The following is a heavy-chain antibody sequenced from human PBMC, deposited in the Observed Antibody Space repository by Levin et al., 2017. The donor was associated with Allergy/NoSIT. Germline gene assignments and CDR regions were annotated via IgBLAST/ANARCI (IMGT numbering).Heavy chain of an antibody. CDR1: GFTVSSNY. D-gene: IGHD6-19*01. CDR2: IYSGGST. J-gene: IGHJ4*02. CDR3: ARGRQYSTGWYYFDY. V-gene: IGHV3-66*01. Sequence: SCVVSGFTVSSNYMSWVRQAPGKGLEWVSVIYSGGSTYYADSVKGRFTISRDNSKNTLYLQMNSLRAEDTAVYYCARGRQYSTGWYYFDYWGQGTLVTVSS.